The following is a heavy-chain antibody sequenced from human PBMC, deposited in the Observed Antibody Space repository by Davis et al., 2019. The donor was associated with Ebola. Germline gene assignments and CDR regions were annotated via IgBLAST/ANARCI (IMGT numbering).Heavy chain of an antibody. V-gene: IGHV5-51*01. D-gene: IGHD3-9*01. CDR2: IHPGDSDT. Sequence: KVSCKGSGYSFTSYWIGWVRQMPGKGLEWMGIIHPGDSDTRYSPSFPGQVTISADKSISTAYLQWSSLKASDTAMYYCARVYYDILTAYDMGVWGQGTTVTVSS. CDR1: GYSFTSYW. CDR3: ARVYYDILTAYDMGV. J-gene: IGHJ6*02.